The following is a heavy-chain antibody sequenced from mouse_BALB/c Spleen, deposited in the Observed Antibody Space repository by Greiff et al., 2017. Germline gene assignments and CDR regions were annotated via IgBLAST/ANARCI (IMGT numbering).Heavy chain of an antibody. V-gene: IGHV5-6-3*01. D-gene: IGHD1-1*01. CDR2: INSNGGST. Sequence: EVKLVESGGGLVQPGGSLKLSCAASGFTFSSYGMSWVRQTPDKRLELVATINSNGGSTYYPDSVKGRFTISRDNAKNTLYLQMSSLKSEDTAMYYCARSYYVDYFDYWGQGTTLTVSS. CDR1: GFTFSSYG. CDR3: ARSYYVDYFDY. J-gene: IGHJ2*01.